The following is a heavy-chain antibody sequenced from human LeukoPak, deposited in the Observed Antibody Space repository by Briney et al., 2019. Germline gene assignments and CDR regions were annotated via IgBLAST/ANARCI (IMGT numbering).Heavy chain of an antibody. Sequence: PGGSLRLSCSASGFILRSHAMHWVRQAAGKGLEYVSRISDNGGSTYYADSVKGRFTISRDNSKNTLYLQMSSLRAVDTAVYYCVKDNEAGGSPFDRWGQGTLVTASS. CDR1: GFILRSHA. V-gene: IGHV3-64D*06. CDR2: ISDNGGST. CDR3: VKDNEAGGSPFDR. D-gene: IGHD1-1*01. J-gene: IGHJ4*02.